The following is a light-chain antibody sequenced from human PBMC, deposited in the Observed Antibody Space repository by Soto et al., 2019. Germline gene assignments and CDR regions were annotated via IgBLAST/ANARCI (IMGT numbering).Light chain of an antibody. J-gene: IGLJ1*01. V-gene: IGLV2-14*03. Sequence: SALTQPASVSGSPRQSINISCTGTSSDVGGYNYVSWYQHHPGKAPKLIIYDVSNRPSGVSNPFSGSKSGNTASLTISGLQPEDEADYYCSSYTTSNTRQIVFGTGTKVTVL. CDR2: DVS. CDR3: SSYTTSNTRQIV. CDR1: SSDVGGYNY.